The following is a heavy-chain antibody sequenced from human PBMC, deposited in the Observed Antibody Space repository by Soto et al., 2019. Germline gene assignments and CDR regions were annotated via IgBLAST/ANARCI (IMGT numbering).Heavy chain of an antibody. D-gene: IGHD3-3*01. Sequence: HPGGSLRLSCAASGFTFSNAYMNWVRQAPGKGLEWVSVVYRGGSTYYADSVKDRFTTSRDNSNNTLYLQMNSLRAEDTAVYYCARGRIASDFWSGYPPAYWGQGTLVTVSS. CDR1: GFTFSNAY. CDR3: ARGRIASDFWSGYPPAY. V-gene: IGHV3-66*01. CDR2: VYRGGST. J-gene: IGHJ4*02.